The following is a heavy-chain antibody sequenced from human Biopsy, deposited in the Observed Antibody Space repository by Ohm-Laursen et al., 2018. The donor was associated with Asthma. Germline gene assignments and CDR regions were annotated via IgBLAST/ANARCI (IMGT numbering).Heavy chain of an antibody. CDR1: YGSITSGGYY. CDR2: IYYSGST. Sequence: TLSLTWTVSYGSITSGGYYWTWIRQHPGKGLEWIGFIYYSGSTYYNPSLKSRVSISIGTSKNQFSLKLSSGTAADTAVYYCARAQDYYDSRGYYRSFDYWGQGTLVTVSS. J-gene: IGHJ4*02. D-gene: IGHD3-22*01. V-gene: IGHV4-31*02. CDR3: ARAQDYYDSRGYYRSFDY.